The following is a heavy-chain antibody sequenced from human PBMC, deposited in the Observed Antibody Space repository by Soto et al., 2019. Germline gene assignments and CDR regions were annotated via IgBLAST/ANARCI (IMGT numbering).Heavy chain of an antibody. CDR3: AKPITIFDYYYYGMDV. D-gene: IGHD3-3*01. Sequence: GGSLRLSCAASGFTFSSYGMHWVRQAPGKGLEWVVVISYDGSNKYYADSVKGRFTISRDNSKNTLYLQMNSLRAEDTAVYYCAKPITIFDYYYYGMDVWGQGTTVTVSS. V-gene: IGHV3-30*18. CDR1: GFTFSSYG. CDR2: ISYDGSNK. J-gene: IGHJ6*02.